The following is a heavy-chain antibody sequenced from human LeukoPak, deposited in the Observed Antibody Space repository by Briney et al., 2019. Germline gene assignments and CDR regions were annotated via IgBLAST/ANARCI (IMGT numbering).Heavy chain of an antibody. CDR1: GGSFSGYY. J-gene: IGHJ6*02. Sequence: SETLSLTCAVYGGSFSGYYWSWIRQPPGKGLEWIGEINHSGSTNYNPSLKSRVTISVDTSKNQFSLKLSSVTAADTAVYYCARHRYSSGWDRPKLDHYYYYGMDVWGQGTTVTVS. V-gene: IGHV4-34*01. CDR2: INHSGST. CDR3: ARHRYSSGWDRPKLDHYYYYGMDV. D-gene: IGHD6-19*01.